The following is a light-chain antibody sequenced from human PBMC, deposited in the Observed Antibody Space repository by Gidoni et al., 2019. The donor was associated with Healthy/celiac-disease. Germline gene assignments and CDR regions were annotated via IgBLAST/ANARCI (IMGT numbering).Light chain of an antibody. CDR2: DAS. J-gene: IGKJ4*01. CDR1: QDISHY. V-gene: IGKV1-33*01. Sequence: DIHMTQSPSSLSASVGDRVTITCQASQDISHYLNWYQQKPGKGPKLLIYDASNLETGVPSRFSGSGSGTDFTFTISSLQPEDIATYYCQQYDNLPLTFGGGTKVEIK. CDR3: QQYDNLPLT.